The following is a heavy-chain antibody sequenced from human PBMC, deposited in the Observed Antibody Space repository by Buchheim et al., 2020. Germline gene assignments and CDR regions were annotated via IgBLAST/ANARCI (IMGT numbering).Heavy chain of an antibody. Sequence: QVQLVESGGGVVQPGRSLRLSCAASGFTFSSYAMHWVRQDPGKGLEWVAVIAYDGRNKYYADSVKGRFTISRDNSKNTLYLQMNSLRAEDTAVYYFARGPIIAAALDYWGQGTL. V-gene: IGHV3-30-3*01. CDR3: ARGPIIAAALDY. D-gene: IGHD6-6*01. CDR1: GFTFSSYA. CDR2: IAYDGRNK. J-gene: IGHJ4*02.